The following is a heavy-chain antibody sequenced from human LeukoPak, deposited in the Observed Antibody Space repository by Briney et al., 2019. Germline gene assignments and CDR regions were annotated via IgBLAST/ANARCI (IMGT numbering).Heavy chain of an antibody. V-gene: IGHV3-53*01. CDR3: ARGWVVATGGFDM. Sequence: GGSLRLSCAASEFTVSLYYMTWVRQAPGKGLEWVSVIYSGGPTYYADSVKGRFTISRDNSKNTVYLQMNSLRGEDTAVYFCARGWVVATGGFDMWGQGTMVTVSS. D-gene: IGHD2-8*02. J-gene: IGHJ3*02. CDR2: IYSGGPT. CDR1: EFTVSLYY.